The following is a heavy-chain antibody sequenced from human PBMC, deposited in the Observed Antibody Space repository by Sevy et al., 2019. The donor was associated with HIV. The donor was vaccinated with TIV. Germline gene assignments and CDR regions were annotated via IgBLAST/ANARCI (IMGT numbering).Heavy chain of an antibody. Sequence: GGSLRLSCAVSGFTFSDYYMSWIRQAPGKGLEWLSYISSSGSTIYYADSVKGRFTMSRDNAKNALYLQMSSLRAEDTAFYYCARAGDWEPFFDYWGQGTLVTVSP. V-gene: IGHV3-11*01. CDR1: GFTFSDYY. CDR3: ARAGDWEPFFDY. CDR2: ISSSGSTI. J-gene: IGHJ4*02. D-gene: IGHD1-26*01.